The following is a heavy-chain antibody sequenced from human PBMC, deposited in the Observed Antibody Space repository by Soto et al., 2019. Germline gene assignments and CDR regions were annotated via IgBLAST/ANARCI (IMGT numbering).Heavy chain of an antibody. D-gene: IGHD3-22*01. CDR3: ARDTYYHDSSGYYVFDY. V-gene: IGHV3-30*03. CDR1: EFTFSSYG. Sequence: QVQLVESGGGVVQPGRSLTLSCAASEFTFSSYGIHWVRQAPGKGLEWVAIISYEGNNKQYADSVKGRFTISRDNSKSTVHLQMNSLRVEDTAVYYCARDTYYHDSSGYYVFDYWGQGTLVTVSS. CDR2: ISYEGNNK. J-gene: IGHJ4*02.